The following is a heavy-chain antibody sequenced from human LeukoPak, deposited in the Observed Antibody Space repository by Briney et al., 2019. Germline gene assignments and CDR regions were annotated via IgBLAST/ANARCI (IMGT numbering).Heavy chain of an antibody. D-gene: IGHD2-8*01. CDR2: ISSSSSYI. CDR3: ARDCTNGVCYTGYYYYYMDV. CDR1: GFTFSSYA. V-gene: IGHV3-21*01. J-gene: IGHJ6*03. Sequence: PGGSLRLSCAASGFTFSSYAMSWVRQAPGKGLEWVSSISSSSSYIYYADSVKGRFTISRDNAKNSLYLQMNSLRAEDTAVYYCARDCTNGVCYTGYYYYYMDVWGKGTTVTVSS.